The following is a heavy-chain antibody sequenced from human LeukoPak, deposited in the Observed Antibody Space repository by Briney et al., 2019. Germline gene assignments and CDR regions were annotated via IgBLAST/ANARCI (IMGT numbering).Heavy chain of an antibody. Sequence: SETLSLTCTVSGGSISSYYWSWIRQPPGKGLEWIGYIYYSGSTNYNPSLKSRVTISVDTSKNQFSLKLSSVTAADTAVYYCARVRTSYSNYGFDALDIWGQGTMVTVSS. CDR2: IYYSGST. V-gene: IGHV4-59*01. D-gene: IGHD4-11*01. CDR1: GGSISSYY. J-gene: IGHJ3*02. CDR3: ARVRTSYSNYGFDALDI.